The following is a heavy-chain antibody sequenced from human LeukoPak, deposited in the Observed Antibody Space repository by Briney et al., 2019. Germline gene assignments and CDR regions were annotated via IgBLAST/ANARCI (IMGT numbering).Heavy chain of an antibody. D-gene: IGHD6-6*01. CDR2: ISGSGGST. CDR1: GFTFNSYW. V-gene: IGHV3-23*01. Sequence: GESLRLSCAASGFTFNSYWMSWIRQAPGKGLEWVSAISGSGGSTYYADSVKGRFTISRDNSKNTLYLQMNSLRAEDTAVYYCAKPSIAARPLNWFDPWGQGTLVTVSS. CDR3: AKPSIAARPLNWFDP. J-gene: IGHJ5*02.